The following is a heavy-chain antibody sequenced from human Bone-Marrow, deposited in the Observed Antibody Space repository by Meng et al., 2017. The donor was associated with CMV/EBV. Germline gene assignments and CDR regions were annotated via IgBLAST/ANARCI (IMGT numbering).Heavy chain of an antibody. J-gene: IGHJ4*02. CDR3: AIGLELRH. CDR1: GFTFDDYA. CDR2: ISWNSGSI. V-gene: IGHV3-9*01. D-gene: IGHD1-7*01. Sequence: SLKISWAASGFTFDDYAMHWVRQAPGKGLEWVSGISWNSGSIGYADSVKGRFTISRDNAKNSLYLQMNSLRAEDTALYYCAIGLELRHWGQGTLVSVSS.